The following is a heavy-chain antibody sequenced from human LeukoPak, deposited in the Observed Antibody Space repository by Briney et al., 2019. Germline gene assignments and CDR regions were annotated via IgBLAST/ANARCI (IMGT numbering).Heavy chain of an antibody. CDR1: GGSISSSY. J-gene: IGHJ4*02. V-gene: IGHV4-59*01. D-gene: IGHD2-2*01. CDR2: IYYSGST. Sequence: SETLSLTCSVSGGSISSSYWSWIRQPPGKGLEWIGYIYYSGSTNYNPSLKSRVTISVDTSKNQFSLKLSSVTAADTAVYYCASGDSSTFFDYWGQGTLVTVSS. CDR3: ASGDSSTFFDY.